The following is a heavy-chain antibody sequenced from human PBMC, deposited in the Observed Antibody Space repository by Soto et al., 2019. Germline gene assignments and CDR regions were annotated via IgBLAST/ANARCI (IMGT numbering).Heavy chain of an antibody. D-gene: IGHD1-1*01. CDR1: GYTFTSYG. CDR2: ISAHNGNT. Sequence: QVHLVQSGAEVKKPGASVKVSCKGSGYTFTSYGITWVRQAPGQGLEWMGWISAHNGNTDYAQKLQGRGTVTRDPSTSTAYMELRSLRSDYSAVYYCAGGRYGDYWGQGALVNVSS. J-gene: IGHJ4*02. CDR3: AGGRYGDY. V-gene: IGHV1-18*01.